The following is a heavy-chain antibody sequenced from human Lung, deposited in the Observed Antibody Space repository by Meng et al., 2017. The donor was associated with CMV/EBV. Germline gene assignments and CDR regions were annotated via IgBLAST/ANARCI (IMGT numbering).Heavy chain of an antibody. J-gene: IGHJ4*02. CDR2: ISSSSSYT. CDR3: ARRLGGYSYGYIFDY. D-gene: IGHD5-18*01. CDR1: GFTFSDYY. Sequence: QVQLVESGGXLVKPGGXXRLXXXXSGFTFSDYYMSGIRQAPGKGLESVSYISSSSSYTNYADSVKGRFTISRDNAKNSLYLQMNSLRAEDTAVYYCARRLGGYSYGYIFDYWGQGTLVTVSS. V-gene: IGHV3-11*06.